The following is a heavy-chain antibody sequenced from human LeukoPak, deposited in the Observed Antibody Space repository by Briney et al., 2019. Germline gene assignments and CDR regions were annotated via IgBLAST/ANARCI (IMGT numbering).Heavy chain of an antibody. Sequence: PGGSLRLSCAASGFTFSSYAMSWVRQAPGKGLEWVSAIIGSGGYTYYADSVKGRFTLSRDNSKNTLSLQMDSLRAEDTAVYYCVKQRGIYLDFDYWGQGALVTVSS. D-gene: IGHD1-26*01. CDR2: IIGSGGYT. J-gene: IGHJ4*02. V-gene: IGHV3-23*01. CDR1: GFTFSSYA. CDR3: VKQRGIYLDFDY.